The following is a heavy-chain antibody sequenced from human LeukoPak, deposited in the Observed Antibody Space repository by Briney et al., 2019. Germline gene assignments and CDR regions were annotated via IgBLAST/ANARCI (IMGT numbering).Heavy chain of an antibody. Sequence: PSETLSLTCTVSGYSISSGYYWGWIRQPPGKGLEWIGSIYHSGSTYYNPSLKSRVTISVDTSKNQFSLKLSSVTAADTAVYYCARDDILTGNNWFDPWGQGTLVTVSS. V-gene: IGHV4-38-2*02. J-gene: IGHJ5*02. CDR1: GYSISSGYY. CDR2: IYHSGST. CDR3: ARDDILTGNNWFDP. D-gene: IGHD3-9*01.